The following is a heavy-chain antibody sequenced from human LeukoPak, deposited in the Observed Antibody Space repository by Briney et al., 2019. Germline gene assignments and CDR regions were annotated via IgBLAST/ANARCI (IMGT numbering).Heavy chain of an antibody. Sequence: GALRIFCSAAWFTLSTFCLQRVRPGPGQGLGGVAVIWYDGSNKYYIDSVRGRFTISRDNSRNTLYLQMNSLRAEDTAVYYCARGFDSGYDFGYWGQGTLVTVSS. CDR1: WFTLSTFC. V-gene: IGHV3-33*01. J-gene: IGHJ4*02. D-gene: IGHD5-12*01. CDR2: IWYDGSNK. CDR3: ARGFDSGYDFGY.